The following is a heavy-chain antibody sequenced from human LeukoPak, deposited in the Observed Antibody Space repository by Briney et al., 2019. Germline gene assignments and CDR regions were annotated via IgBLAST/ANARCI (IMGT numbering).Heavy chain of an antibody. V-gene: IGHV1-24*01. Sequence: VSVKVSCKVSGYTLTELSMHWVRQAPGKGLEWMGGFDPEDGETIYAQKFQGRVTMTEDTSTDTAYMELSSLRSEDTAVYYCATVSRDLGWFDPWGQGTLVTVSS. CDR3: ATVSRDLGWFDP. CDR1: GYTLTELS. CDR2: FDPEDGET. J-gene: IGHJ5*02. D-gene: IGHD7-27*01.